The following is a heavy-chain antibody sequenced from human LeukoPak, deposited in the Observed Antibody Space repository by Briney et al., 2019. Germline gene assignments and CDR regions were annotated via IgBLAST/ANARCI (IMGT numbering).Heavy chain of an antibody. Sequence: GGSLRLSCAVSGFTFSSYAMHWVRQAPGKGLEWVAVISYDGSNKYYADSVKGRFTISRDNSKNTLYLQMNSLRAEDTAVYYCARDARYYDFWSGYPRGYYYGMDVWGQGTTVTVSS. J-gene: IGHJ6*02. CDR1: GFTFSSYA. CDR2: ISYDGSNK. V-gene: IGHV3-30-3*01. CDR3: ARDARYYDFWSGYPRGYYYGMDV. D-gene: IGHD3-3*01.